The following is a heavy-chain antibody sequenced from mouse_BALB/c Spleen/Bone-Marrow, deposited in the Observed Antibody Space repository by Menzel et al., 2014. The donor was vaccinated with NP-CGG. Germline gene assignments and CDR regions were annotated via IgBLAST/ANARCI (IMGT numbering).Heavy chain of an antibody. CDR3: VRYYGSSYYYAMDY. Sequence: EVMLVESGGGLVQPKGSLKLSCAASGFTFNTYAMNWVRQAPGKGLEWVARIRSKSNNYATYYADSVKDRFTISRDDSQSMLYLQMSNLKTEDTAMYYCVRYYGSSYYYAMDYWGQGTSVTVSS. CDR1: GFTFNTYA. J-gene: IGHJ4*01. V-gene: IGHV10-1*02. CDR2: IRSKSNNYAT. D-gene: IGHD1-1*01.